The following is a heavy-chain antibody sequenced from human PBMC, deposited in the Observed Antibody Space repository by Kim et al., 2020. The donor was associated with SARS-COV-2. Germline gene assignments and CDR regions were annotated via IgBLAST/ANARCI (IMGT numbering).Heavy chain of an antibody. CDR3: AKDGYYYDRSGTRAEYLQH. Sequence: GGSLRLSCAASGFTFSSYGMHWVRQAPGKGLEWVSVISYDGSNKYYADSVKGRFTISIDNSKNTLYLQMNSLRAEETAVYYCAKDGYYYDRSGTRAEYLQHWGQGTLVTVSS. CDR1: GFTFSSYG. J-gene: IGHJ1*01. CDR2: ISYDGSNK. V-gene: IGHV3-30*18. D-gene: IGHD3-22*01.